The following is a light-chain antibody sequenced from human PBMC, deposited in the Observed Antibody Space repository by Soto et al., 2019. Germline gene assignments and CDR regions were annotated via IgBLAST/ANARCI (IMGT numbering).Light chain of an antibody. V-gene: IGKV3-11*01. Sequence: EIVLTQSPATLSLSPGERATLSCRASQSVSSYLAWYQQKPGQAPRLLIYDASNRATGIPARFSGSGSGTYFTLTISSREPEDFAVYYCQHRSNWPPYTFGQGTKLEIK. CDR1: QSVSSY. J-gene: IGKJ2*01. CDR3: QHRSNWPPYT. CDR2: DAS.